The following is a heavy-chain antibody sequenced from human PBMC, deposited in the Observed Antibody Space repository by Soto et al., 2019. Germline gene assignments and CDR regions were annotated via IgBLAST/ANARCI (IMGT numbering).Heavy chain of an antibody. D-gene: IGHD6-19*01. V-gene: IGHV3-30-3*01. CDR2: ISDDGSNK. J-gene: IGHJ4*02. CDR3: ARDQSSWYSSGWFGVGN. CDR1: GFTFSSYA. Sequence: QVQLVESGGGVVQPGRSLSLSCAASGFTFSSYAMHWVRQAPGKGLEWVAVISDDGSNKYYADSVKGRFTISRDNSKNTLYLQMNSLRAEDTAVYYCARDQSSWYSSGWFGVGNWGQGTLVTVSS.